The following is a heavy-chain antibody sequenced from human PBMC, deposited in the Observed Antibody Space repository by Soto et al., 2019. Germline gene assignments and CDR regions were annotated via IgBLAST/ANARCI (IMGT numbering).Heavy chain of an antibody. D-gene: IGHD1-1*01. Sequence: SETLSLACTVSGGSISSGGYYWSWIRQHPGKGLEWIGYIYYSGSTYYNPSLKSRVTISVDTSKNQFSLKLSSVTAADTAVYYCARDRVREDWFDPWGQGTLVTVSS. CDR3: ARDRVREDWFDP. V-gene: IGHV4-31*03. CDR2: IYYSGST. J-gene: IGHJ5*02. CDR1: GGSISSGGYY.